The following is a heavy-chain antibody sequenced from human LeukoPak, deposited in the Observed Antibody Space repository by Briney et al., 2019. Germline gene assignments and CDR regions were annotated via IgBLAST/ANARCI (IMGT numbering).Heavy chain of an antibody. Sequence: PGGSLRLSCAVSGFTVSSNFMSWVRQAPGKGPEWVSVIYTSGITYYADSVRGRFTISRDNSKNTLYLQMNSLRAEDTAVYYCARRGGIHLEYFDYWGQGTLVTVSS. CDR2: IYTSGIT. CDR1: GFTVSSNF. CDR3: ARRGGIHLEYFDY. J-gene: IGHJ4*02. D-gene: IGHD3-3*01. V-gene: IGHV3-66*01.